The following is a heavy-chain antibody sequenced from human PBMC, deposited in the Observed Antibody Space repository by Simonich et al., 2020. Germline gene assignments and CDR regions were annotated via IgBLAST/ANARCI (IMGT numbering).Heavy chain of an antibody. V-gene: IGHV4-34*01. Sequence: QVQLQQWGAGLLKPSETLSLTCAVYGGSFSGYYWSWIRQTPGKGLEWIGEINHSGSTNYNPPLKSRVTISVDTSKNQFSLKLSSVTAADTAVYYCARGKGWKNAFDIWGQGTMVTVSS. D-gene: IGHD1-1*01. CDR2: INHSGST. CDR1: GGSFSGYY. CDR3: ARGKGWKNAFDI. J-gene: IGHJ3*02.